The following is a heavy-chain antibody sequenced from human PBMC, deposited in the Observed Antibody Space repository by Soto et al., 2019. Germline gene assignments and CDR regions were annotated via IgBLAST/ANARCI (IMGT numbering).Heavy chain of an antibody. CDR1: GGSISRIGYY. V-gene: IGHV4-31*03. J-gene: IGHJ4*02. CDR3: AKNLPRTGRFAY. Sequence: PSETLSLTCTVSGGSISRIGYYWSWIRQHPGKGLEWIGYIYYSGSTYYNPSLKSRVTISVDTSKNQFSLQVSSVTAADTAVYYCAKNLPRTGRFAYWGQGTVVTVSS. CDR2: IYYSGST.